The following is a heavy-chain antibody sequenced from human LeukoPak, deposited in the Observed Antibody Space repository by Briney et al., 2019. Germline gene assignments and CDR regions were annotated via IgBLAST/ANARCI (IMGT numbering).Heavy chain of an antibody. J-gene: IGHJ4*02. D-gene: IGHD2/OR15-2a*01. V-gene: IGHV3-74*01. CDR2: ISSDGSNT. CDR3: AGVSSSCNSVSCKEPLAY. Sequence: GGSLRLSCAASGFTFSSYWMYWVRQAPGKGLVWVSRISSDGSNTNYADSVKGRFTISRDNGKNTLYLQMNSLRAEDTAVYYCAGVSSSCNSVSCKEPLAYWGQGTLVTVSS. CDR1: GFTFSSYW.